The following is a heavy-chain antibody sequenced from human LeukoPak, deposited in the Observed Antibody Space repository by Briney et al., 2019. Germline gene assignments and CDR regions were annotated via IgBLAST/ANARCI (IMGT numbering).Heavy chain of an antibody. V-gene: IGHV1-18*01. CDR3: ARDVHGDYVSGWFDP. D-gene: IGHD4-17*01. Sequence: ASVKVSCKASGYTFTSYGISWVRQAPGQGLEWMGWISAYNGNTNFAQKLQGRVTMTTDTSTSTAYMELRSLRSDDTAVYYCARDVHGDYVSGWFDPWGQGTLVSVSS. CDR2: ISAYNGNT. J-gene: IGHJ5*02. CDR1: GYTFTSYG.